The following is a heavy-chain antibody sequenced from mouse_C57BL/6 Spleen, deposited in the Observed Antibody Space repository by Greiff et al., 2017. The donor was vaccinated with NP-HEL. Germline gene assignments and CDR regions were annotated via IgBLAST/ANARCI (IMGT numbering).Heavy chain of an antibody. Sequence: VHVKQSGAELVKPGASVKLSCTASGFNINDYYMHWVKQRTEQGLEWIGRIDPEDGETKYAPKFQGKATITANTSSNTAYLQLSSLTAEDTAVYYCARGEGKDYYGCRGQGTTLTVSS. CDR1: GFNINDYY. CDR2: IDPEDGET. J-gene: IGHJ2*01. CDR3: ARGEGKDYYGC. D-gene: IGHD2-1*01. V-gene: IGHV14-2*01.